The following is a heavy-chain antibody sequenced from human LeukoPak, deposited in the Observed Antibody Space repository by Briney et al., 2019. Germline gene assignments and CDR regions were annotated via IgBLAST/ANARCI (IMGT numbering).Heavy chain of an antibody. CDR1: GFTFSNYA. D-gene: IGHD2-8*02. V-gene: IGHV3-23*01. CDR3: AKGYWYYYYYMDV. J-gene: IGHJ6*03. CDR2: FSSSGSST. Sequence: AGGSLRLSCAASGFTFSNYAMTWVRQAPGKGLEWVSAFSSSGSSTYYADSVKGRFTISRDNSKDTLYLQMNSLRAEDTAVYYCAKGYWYYYYYMDVWGEGTTVTVSS.